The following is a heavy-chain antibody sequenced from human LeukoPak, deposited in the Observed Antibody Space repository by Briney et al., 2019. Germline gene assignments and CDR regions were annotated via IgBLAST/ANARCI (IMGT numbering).Heavy chain of an antibody. J-gene: IGHJ4*02. D-gene: IGHD3-22*01. CDR1: GYTFTSYG. Sequence: ASVKVSCKASGYTFTSYGISWVRQAPGQGLEGMGWISAYNGNTNYAQKLQGRVTMTTDTSTSTAYMELSSLRSEDTAVYYCATWRTYYYDSSGYYPFDYWGQGTLVTVSS. CDR3: ATWRTYYYDSSGYYPFDY. V-gene: IGHV1-18*01. CDR2: ISAYNGNT.